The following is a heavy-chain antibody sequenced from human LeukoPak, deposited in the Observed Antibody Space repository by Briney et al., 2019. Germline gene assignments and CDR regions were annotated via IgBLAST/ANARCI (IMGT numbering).Heavy chain of an antibody. V-gene: IGHV4-39*01. J-gene: IGHJ4*02. D-gene: IGHD3-10*01. CDR3: ARIRDYYDSGRLAD. CDR2: IYYSGST. Sequence: PSETLSLTCTVSGGSITSSSYYWGWIRQPPGQGLEWIGSIYYSGSTYYNPSLKSRVTISVDTSKNQFSLKLSSVTAADTAVYYCARIRDYYDSGRLADWGQGTLVTVSS. CDR1: GGSITSSSYY.